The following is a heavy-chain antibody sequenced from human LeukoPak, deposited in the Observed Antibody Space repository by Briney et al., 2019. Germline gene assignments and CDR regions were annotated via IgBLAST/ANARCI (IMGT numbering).Heavy chain of an antibody. D-gene: IGHD6-13*01. CDR2: ISYDGSNK. Sequence: SGGSLRLSCAASGFTFSSYAMHWVRQAPGKGLEWVAVISYDGSNKYYADSVKGRFTISRDNSKNTLYLQMNSLRAEDTAVYYCASSIAAAGSDYWGQGTLVTVSS. CDR1: GFTFSSYA. J-gene: IGHJ4*02. CDR3: ASSIAAAGSDY. V-gene: IGHV3-30*04.